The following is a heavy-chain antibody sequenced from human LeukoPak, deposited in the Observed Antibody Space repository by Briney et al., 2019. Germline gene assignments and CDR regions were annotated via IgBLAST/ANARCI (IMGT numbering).Heavy chain of an antibody. CDR2: IYHSGST. CDR1: GYSISSGYY. V-gene: IGHV4-38-2*02. J-gene: IGHJ6*03. D-gene: IGHD5-12*01. Sequence: PSETLSLTCTVSGYSISSGYYWGWIRQPPGKGLEWIGSIYHSGSTNYNPSLKSRVTISIDTSKNQFSLRLTSVTAADTAVYYCARGAYSGYHYYYYYMDVWGKGTTVTVSS. CDR3: ARGAYSGYHYYYYYMDV.